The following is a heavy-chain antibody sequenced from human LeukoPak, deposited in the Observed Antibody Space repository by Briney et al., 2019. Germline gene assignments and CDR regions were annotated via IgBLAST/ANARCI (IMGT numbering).Heavy chain of an antibody. V-gene: IGHV3-7*01. CDR2: IKQDGSEK. J-gene: IGHJ6*03. CDR3: AGEVPTGVDYMDV. CDR1: GFIFSSYW. D-gene: IGHD2-2*01. Sequence: PGGSLRLSCEASGFIFSSYWMGWVRQAPGKGLEWVSNIKQDGSEKYYVDSVKGRFTISRDNAKNSLYLQMNSLRAEDTAVYYCAGEVPTGVDYMDVWGKGTTVTVSS.